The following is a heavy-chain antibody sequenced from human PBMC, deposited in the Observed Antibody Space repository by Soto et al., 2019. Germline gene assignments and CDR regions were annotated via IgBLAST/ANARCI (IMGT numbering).Heavy chain of an antibody. J-gene: IGHJ6*02. Sequence: QVHLEQSGAEVKKPGASVKVSCKAPGDTFSSYAISWVRQVPGQGLEWMGGIIPIFRRTHYAQKFQGRVNITADESTRTAYMEMSSLTSHDTAVYYCARRDYNDYIWDYYGMDVWGQGTTVTVSS. CDR3: ARRDYNDYIWDYYGMDV. D-gene: IGHD3-16*01. CDR2: IIPIFRRT. CDR1: GDTFSSYA. V-gene: IGHV1-69*01.